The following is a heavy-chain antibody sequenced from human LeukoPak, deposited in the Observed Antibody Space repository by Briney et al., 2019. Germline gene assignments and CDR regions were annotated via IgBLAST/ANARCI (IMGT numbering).Heavy chain of an antibody. V-gene: IGHV4-59*01. CDR1: GGSISDYY. J-gene: IGHJ4*02. D-gene: IGHD3-16*01. Sequence: SETLSLTCTVSGGSISDYYRGWIRQPPGKGLEWIGYFYNSGSSTYNPSLKSRVTISVDTSKEQFFLKVNSVTAADTAVYYCTRGAGWLIDYWGQGILVTVSS. CDR2: FYNSGSS. CDR3: TRGAGWLIDY.